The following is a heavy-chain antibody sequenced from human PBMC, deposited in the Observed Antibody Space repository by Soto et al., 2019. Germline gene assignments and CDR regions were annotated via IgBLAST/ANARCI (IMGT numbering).Heavy chain of an antibody. V-gene: IGHV1-69*06. CDR2: IIPIFGTA. D-gene: IGHD3-22*01. CDR3: ARQRSHYYDSSGYPY. CDR1: GGAFSSYA. Sequence: GASVKVSCKASGGAFSSYAISWVRQAPGQGLEWMGGIIPIFGTANYAQKFQGRVTITADKSTSTAYMELSSLRSEDTAVYYCARQRSHYYDSSGYPYWGQGTLVTVSS. J-gene: IGHJ4*02.